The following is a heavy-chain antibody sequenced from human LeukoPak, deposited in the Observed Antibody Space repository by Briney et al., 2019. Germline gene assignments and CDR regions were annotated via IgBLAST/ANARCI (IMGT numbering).Heavy chain of an antibody. J-gene: IGHJ5*02. Sequence: GASVKVSCKASGYTFTSYAMNWVRQPPRQGLELMGWINTNTGNPTYAQGFTGLFVFSLDTSVSTAYLQISSLKAEDTAVYYCARDQGSGGSRYGPWFDPWGQGTLVTVSS. V-gene: IGHV7-4-1*02. D-gene: IGHD2-15*01. CDR3: ARDQGSGGSRYGPWFDP. CDR2: INTNTGNP. CDR1: GYTFTSYA.